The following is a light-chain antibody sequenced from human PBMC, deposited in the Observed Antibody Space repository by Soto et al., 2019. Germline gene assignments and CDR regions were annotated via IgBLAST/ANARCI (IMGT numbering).Light chain of an antibody. CDR3: QQYYNWPRT. CDR1: QNIHTN. Sequence: DIVRNPSASTLSVYPNEIAPLYCRAGQNIHTNLAWYQQKPGQAPRLLFYGASTGATGLPARFSGSGSGTEFTLTINSLQAEECAVYYCQQYYNWPRTVGQGTRLEIK. J-gene: IGKJ5*01. CDR2: GAS. V-gene: IGKV3-15*01.